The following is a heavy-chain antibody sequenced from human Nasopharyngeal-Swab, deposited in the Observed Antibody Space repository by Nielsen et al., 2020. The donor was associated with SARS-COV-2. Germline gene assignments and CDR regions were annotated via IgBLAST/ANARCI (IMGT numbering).Heavy chain of an antibody. D-gene: IGHD2-2*01. CDR1: GYTFNNYS. CDR3: ASGRVEPAAMPNY. J-gene: IGHJ4*02. V-gene: IGHV1-3*01. CDR2: IIAGTGNT. Sequence: ASVKVSCKASGYTFNNYSMHWVRQAPGQRLEWMGWIIAGTGNTKYSQKFQGRVTITRDTSASTAYMDLSSLRSEDTAVYYCASGRVEPAAMPNYWGQGTLVTVSS.